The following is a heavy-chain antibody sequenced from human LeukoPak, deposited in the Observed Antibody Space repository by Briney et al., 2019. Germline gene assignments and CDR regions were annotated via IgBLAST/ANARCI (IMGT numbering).Heavy chain of an antibody. V-gene: IGHV3-21*01. Sequence: PGGSLRLSCAASGFTFSSYAMSWVRQAPGKGLEWVSSISSSSSYIYYADSVKGRFTISRDNAKNSLYLQMNSLRAEDTAVYYCALEYGVSITGKRAFDYWGQGTLVTVSS. CDR3: ALEYGVSITGKRAFDY. J-gene: IGHJ4*02. CDR2: ISSSSSYI. D-gene: IGHD1-20*01. CDR1: GFTFSSYA.